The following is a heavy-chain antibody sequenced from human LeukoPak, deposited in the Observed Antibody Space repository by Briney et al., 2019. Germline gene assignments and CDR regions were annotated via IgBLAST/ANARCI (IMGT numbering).Heavy chain of an antibody. CDR2: ISGSGGST. CDR1: GFTFSSYA. V-gene: IGHV3-23*01. CDR3: ANHIAVAGKYAFFDY. D-gene: IGHD6-19*01. J-gene: IGHJ4*02. Sequence: GGSMRLSCAAYGFTFSSYAMSWVRQAPGKGLEWVSAISGSGGSTYYADSVKGRFTISRDNSKNTLYLQMNSLIAEDTAVDYCANHIAVAGKYAFFDYWGQGTLVTVSS.